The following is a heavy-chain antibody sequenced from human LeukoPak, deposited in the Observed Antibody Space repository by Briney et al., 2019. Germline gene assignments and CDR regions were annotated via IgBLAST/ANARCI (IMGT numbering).Heavy chain of an antibody. CDR3: AKDRTETTVTIDY. CDR1: GFTFSSYS. Sequence: GGSLRLSCEASGFTFSSYSMTWVRQAPGKGLEWVSVISGSDGNTYYADSVKGRFAISRDNSKNTLYLQLSSLRAEDTAVYYCAKDRTETTVTIDYWGQGTLVTVSS. J-gene: IGHJ4*02. CDR2: ISGSDGNT. V-gene: IGHV3-23*01. D-gene: IGHD4-17*01.